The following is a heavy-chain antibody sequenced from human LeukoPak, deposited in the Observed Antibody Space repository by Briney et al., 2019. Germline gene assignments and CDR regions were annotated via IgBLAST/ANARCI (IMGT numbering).Heavy chain of an antibody. J-gene: IGHJ4*02. CDR2: IYPGDSDT. V-gene: IGHV5-51*01. D-gene: IGHD3-22*01. CDR3: ARKNYYDSSGYYSLDY. CDR1: GYSITSYW. Sequence: GASLKICGDGSGYSITSYWIGCVRQMPGKGLEWMGIIYPGDSDTRDSPSFQGQVTISADKSIRTAYLHWSSLKASDTAMYYCARKNYYDSSGYYSLDYWGQGTLVTVSS.